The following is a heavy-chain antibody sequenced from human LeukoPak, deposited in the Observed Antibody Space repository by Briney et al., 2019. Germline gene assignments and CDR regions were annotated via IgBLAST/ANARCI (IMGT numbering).Heavy chain of an antibody. J-gene: IGHJ4*02. CDR1: GFIFSNYE. CDR3: ARGDSSGYC. D-gene: IGHD3-22*01. V-gene: IGHV3-48*03. CDR2: INSVGGTI. Sequence: GGSLRLSCAASGFIFSNYEMNWVRQAPEKGLEWVSYINSVGGTIYYADSVKGRFTISRDNAKSSLYLQMNSLRAEDTAVYYCARGDSSGYCWGQGTLVTVSS.